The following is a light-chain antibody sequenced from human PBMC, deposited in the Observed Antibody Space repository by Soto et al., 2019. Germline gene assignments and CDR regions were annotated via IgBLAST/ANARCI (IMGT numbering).Light chain of an antibody. V-gene: IGLV2-14*01. CDR2: EVS. J-gene: IGLJ1*01. Sequence: LTQPASVSGSPGQSITISCTGTSSDVGAYNYVSWYQQYPGKAPKLMIHEVSKRPSGVSNRFSGSKSGNTASLTISGLQAEDEADYYCSSYTSSTTPYVFGTGTKVTVL. CDR1: SSDVGAYNY. CDR3: SSYTSSTTPYV.